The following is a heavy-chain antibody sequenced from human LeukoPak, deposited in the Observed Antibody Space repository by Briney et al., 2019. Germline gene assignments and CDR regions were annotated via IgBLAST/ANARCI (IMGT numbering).Heavy chain of an antibody. D-gene: IGHD2-2*01. J-gene: IGHJ4*02. V-gene: IGHV4-59*08. Sequence: PSETLSLTCTVSGCSISSYYWSWIRQPPGKGLKWIGYIYYSGSTNYNPSLKSRVTISVDTSKNQFSLKLSSVTAADTAVYYCARRDCSSTSCYVAYWGQGTLVTVSS. CDR1: GCSISSYY. CDR3: ARRDCSSTSCYVAY. CDR2: IYYSGST.